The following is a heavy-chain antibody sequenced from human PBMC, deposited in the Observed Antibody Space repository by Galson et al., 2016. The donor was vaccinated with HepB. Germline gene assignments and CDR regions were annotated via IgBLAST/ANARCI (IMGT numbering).Heavy chain of an antibody. Sequence: SLRISCAASGFTFSSYAMSWVRQAPGKGLEWVSTISGSGYNTYYADSVKGRFTISRDNSKNTLYLQMNSLRAEDTAVYYCASEAPILAPTLDYWGQGTLVIVSS. V-gene: IGHV3-23*01. J-gene: IGHJ4*02. CDR2: ISGSGYNT. CDR3: ASEAPILAPTLDY. CDR1: GFTFSSYA. D-gene: IGHD5-12*01.